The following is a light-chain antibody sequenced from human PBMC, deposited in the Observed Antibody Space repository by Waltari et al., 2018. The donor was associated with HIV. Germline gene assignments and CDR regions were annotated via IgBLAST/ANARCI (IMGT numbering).Light chain of an antibody. V-gene: IGLV2-11*01. CDR3: CSYAGSSFYV. J-gene: IGLJ1*01. CDR2: DVS. Sequence: SALTQPRSVSGSPGQSVTLPCTGTSSDVATYNYVSWYQQHPGKAPKLILYDVSKRPSGVPDRFSGSKSGNTASLTISGLRVEDEVDYYCCSYAGSSFYVFGTGTQVTVL. CDR1: SSDVATYNY.